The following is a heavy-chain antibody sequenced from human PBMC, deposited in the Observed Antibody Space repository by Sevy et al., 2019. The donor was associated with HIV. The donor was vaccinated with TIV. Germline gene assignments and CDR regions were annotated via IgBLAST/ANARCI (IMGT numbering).Heavy chain of an antibody. CDR2: IKQDGTDK. D-gene: IGHD3-16*02. V-gene: IGHV3-7*01. J-gene: IGHJ4*02. CDR3: ARALADWGSFHYSS. CDR1: GFTFATYW. Sequence: GGSVRLSCAASGFTFATYWMTWVRQAPGKGLEWVAYIKQDGTDKYYVDSVRGRFAISRVNAKNSLYLHMSGLRAEDTAVYYCARALADWGSFHYSSWGRGTLVTVSS.